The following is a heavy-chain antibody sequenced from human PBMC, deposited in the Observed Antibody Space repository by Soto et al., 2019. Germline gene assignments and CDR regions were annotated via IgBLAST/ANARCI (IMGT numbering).Heavy chain of an antibody. CDR3: ARPNWNSRGGVYNL. V-gene: IGHV3-11*01. CDR2: ITKTGTTI. D-gene: IGHD3-16*01. Sequence: QARLVESGGGLVEPGGSLSLSCTASGFTFGDFYMMWFRQAPGRGLEWISYITKTGTTIYHADPVKGRFSVSRDNARSSLYLQMNSLRAEDTAVYYCARPNWNSRGGVYNLWGQGTLVTVSS. CDR1: GFTFGDFY. J-gene: IGHJ4*02.